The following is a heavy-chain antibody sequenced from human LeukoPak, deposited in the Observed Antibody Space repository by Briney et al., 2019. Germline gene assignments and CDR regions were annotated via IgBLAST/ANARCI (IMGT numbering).Heavy chain of an antibody. CDR1: GASFSGYY. CDR2: INHSGST. CDR3: ARGRHDYGDAYDY. J-gene: IGHJ4*02. V-gene: IGHV4-34*01. Sequence: SETLSLTCAVYGASFSGYYWSWIRQPPGKGLEWIGEINHSGSTNYNPSLKSRVTISVDTSKNQFSLKLSSVTAADTAVYYCARGRHDYGDAYDYWGQGTLVTVSS. D-gene: IGHD4-17*01.